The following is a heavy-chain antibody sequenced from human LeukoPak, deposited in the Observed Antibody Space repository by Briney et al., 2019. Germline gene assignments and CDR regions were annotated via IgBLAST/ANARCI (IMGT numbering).Heavy chain of an antibody. CDR1: GGSFSGYY. Sequence: SETLSLTCAVYGGSFSGYYWSWIRQPPGKGLEWIGEINHSGSTNYNPSLKSRVTISVDTSKNQFSLKLSSVTAAHTAVSYCARWASGWYSYFAYWGQGPLVTVPS. CDR2: INHSGST. D-gene: IGHD6-19*01. V-gene: IGHV4-34*01. CDR3: ARWASGWYSYFAY. J-gene: IGHJ4*02.